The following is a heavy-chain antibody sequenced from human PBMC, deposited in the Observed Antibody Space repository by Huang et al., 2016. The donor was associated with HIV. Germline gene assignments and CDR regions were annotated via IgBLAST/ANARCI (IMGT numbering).Heavy chain of an antibody. CDR2: FFYDGNT. J-gene: IGHJ4*02. CDR1: DGSISSSSYY. V-gene: IGHV4-39*01. D-gene: IGHD3-10*01. Sequence: QLQLQESGPGLVKPSETLSLTCTVSDGSISSSSYYWGWIRQPPGKGLEWIATFFYDGNTDYNPSLRSRVTISVDTSKNQFSLNLSSVTAADTAVYYCAAMVRGVISYFDYWGQGTLVTVSS. CDR3: AAMVRGVISYFDY.